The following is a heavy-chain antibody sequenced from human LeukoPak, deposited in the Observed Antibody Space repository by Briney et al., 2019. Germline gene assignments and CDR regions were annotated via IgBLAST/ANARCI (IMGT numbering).Heavy chain of an antibody. V-gene: IGHV4-34*01. Sequence: PSETLSLTCAVYGGSFSGYYWSWIRQPPGKGLEWIGEINHSGSTNYNPSLKSRVTISVDTSKNQFSLKLSSVTAADTAVYYCAGKIGVVVAATPGPPDYWGQGTLVTVSS. D-gene: IGHD2-15*01. CDR1: GGSFSGYY. CDR2: INHSGST. CDR3: AGKIGVVVAATPGPPDY. J-gene: IGHJ4*02.